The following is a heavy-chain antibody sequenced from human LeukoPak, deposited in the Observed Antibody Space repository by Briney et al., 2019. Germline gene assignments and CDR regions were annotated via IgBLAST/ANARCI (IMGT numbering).Heavy chain of an antibody. J-gene: IGHJ5*02. Sequence: PSETLSLTFSGSGGSISSSSSYWGWIRQPPGKGLEWIGSIYYSGSSFDNPALKSRVTISVDTSKNQFSLKLSSMTAADTAVYYCARSSAAADSRLYNWFDPWGQGTLVTVSS. D-gene: IGHD6-13*01. CDR3: ARSSAAADSRLYNWFDP. V-gene: IGHV4-39*01. CDR1: GGSISSSSSY. CDR2: IYYSGSS.